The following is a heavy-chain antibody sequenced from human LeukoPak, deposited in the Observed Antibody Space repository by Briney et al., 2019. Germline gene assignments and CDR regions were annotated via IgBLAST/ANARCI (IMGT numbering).Heavy chain of an antibody. CDR3: AREGSGRTAYNDGLDV. Sequence: GGSLRLSCAASGFTVSSSYMTWVRQAPGKGLEWVSVIRSGGSTVYADSVKGRFTISRDNSRNTLYLQLNSLRAEDTAVYYCAREGSGRTAYNDGLDVWGQGTMVTVSS. D-gene: IGHD3-10*01. V-gene: IGHV3-53*01. CDR1: GFTVSSSY. J-gene: IGHJ3*01. CDR2: IRSGGST.